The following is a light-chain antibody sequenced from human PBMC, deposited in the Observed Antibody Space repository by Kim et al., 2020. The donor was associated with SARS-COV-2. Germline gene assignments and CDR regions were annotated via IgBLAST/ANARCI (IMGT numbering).Light chain of an antibody. J-gene: IGLJ3*02. CDR1: GGHINNA. CDR2: INSDGSH. V-gene: IGLV4-69*01. CDR3: QTWGTGKWV. Sequence: SVKLTCILSGGHINNAVERHKHRPEKDPRYWMKINSDGSHNKGDGIPDRFSGSSSGAERYLSISGLQSEDEADYYCQTWGTGKWVFGGGTQLTVL.